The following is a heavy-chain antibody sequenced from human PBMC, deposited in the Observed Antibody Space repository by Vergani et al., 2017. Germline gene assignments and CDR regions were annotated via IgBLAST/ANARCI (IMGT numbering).Heavy chain of an antibody. CDR1: GFTFSSYW. CDR2: IKQDGSEK. D-gene: IGHD3-3*01. J-gene: IGHJ6*03. CDR3: ARESAHYDVWSGYYYYYYMDV. Sequence: EVQLVESGGGLVQPGGSLRLSCAASGFTFSSYWMSWVRQAPGKGLEWVANIKQDGSEKYYVDSVKGRFTISRDNAKHSLYLQMNSLRAEDTAVYYCARESAHYDVWSGYYYYYYMDVWGKGTTVTVSS. V-gene: IGHV3-7*01.